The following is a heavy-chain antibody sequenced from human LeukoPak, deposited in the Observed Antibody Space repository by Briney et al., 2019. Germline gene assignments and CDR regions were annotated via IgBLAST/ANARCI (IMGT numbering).Heavy chain of an antibody. CDR3: AKARQWELPGFDY. D-gene: IGHD1-26*01. CDR1: GFTFSSYA. CDR2: IGGSGGST. Sequence: GGSLRLSCAASGFTFSSYAMSWVRQAPGKGLEWVSGIGGSGGSTYYADSVKGRFTISRDNSKNTVYLQMSSLRAEDTAVYYCAKARQWELPGFDYWGQGTLVTVSS. V-gene: IGHV3-23*01. J-gene: IGHJ4*02.